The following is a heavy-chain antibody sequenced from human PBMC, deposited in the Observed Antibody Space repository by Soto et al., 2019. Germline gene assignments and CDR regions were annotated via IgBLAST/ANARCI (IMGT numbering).Heavy chain of an antibody. Sequence: QVQLVESGGGVVQPGRSLRLSCAASGFTFSSYGMHWVRQAPGKGLEWVAVISYDGSNKYYADSVKGRFTISRDNSKNTLYLQRNSLRAEDTAVYYCAKGGGEQQLGPKYWYFDLWGRGTLVTVSS. CDR1: GFTFSSYG. CDR2: ISYDGSNK. J-gene: IGHJ2*01. V-gene: IGHV3-30*18. CDR3: AKGGGEQQLGPKYWYFDL. D-gene: IGHD6-13*01.